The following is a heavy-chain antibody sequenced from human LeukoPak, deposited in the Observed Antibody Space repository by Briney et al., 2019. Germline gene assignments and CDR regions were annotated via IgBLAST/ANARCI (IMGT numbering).Heavy chain of an antibody. V-gene: IGHV3-33*01. J-gene: IGHJ3*02. Sequence: GGSLRLSCAASGFTFSSFGMHWVRQAPGKGLEWVAVIWYDGSDKYYTDSVKGRFTISRDNSKNTLYLQMNSLSAEARATYYCARAGDAFDIWGQGTMVTVSS. CDR3: ARAGDAFDI. CDR1: GFTFSSFG. CDR2: IWYDGSDK.